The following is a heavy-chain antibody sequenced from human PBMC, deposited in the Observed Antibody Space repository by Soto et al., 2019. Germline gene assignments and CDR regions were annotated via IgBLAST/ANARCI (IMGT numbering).Heavy chain of an antibody. Sequence: SETLSLTCAVSGGSISSGGYSWSWIRQPPGKGLEWIGYIYHSGFTYYNPSLKSRVTMSVDRSKNQFSLELSSVTAADTAVYYCAREEVYYYGSGSSNWFDPWGQGTLVTVSS. CDR2: IYHSGFT. CDR3: AREEVYYYGSGSSNWFDP. D-gene: IGHD3-10*01. J-gene: IGHJ5*02. CDR1: GGSISSGGYS. V-gene: IGHV4-30-2*01.